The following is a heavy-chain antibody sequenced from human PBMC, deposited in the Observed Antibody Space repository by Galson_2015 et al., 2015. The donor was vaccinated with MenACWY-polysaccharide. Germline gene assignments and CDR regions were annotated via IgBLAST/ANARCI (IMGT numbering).Heavy chain of an antibody. J-gene: IGHJ4*02. V-gene: IGHV3-7*01. CDR3: AKSGGDGVTVFATVPTAPES. CDR1: GFTFTRYW. D-gene: IGHD2-21*01. CDR2: IKEDGSEK. Sequence: SLRLSCAASGFTFTRYWMSWVRQAPGKGLEWVANIKEDGSEKSYVDSVKGRFTMSRDNAKNTLYLQMNSLRAEDTAVYYCAKSGGDGVTVFATVPTAPESWGQGTLVTVSS.